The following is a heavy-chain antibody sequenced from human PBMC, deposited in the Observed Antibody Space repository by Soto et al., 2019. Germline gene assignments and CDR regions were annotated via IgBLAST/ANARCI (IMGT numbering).Heavy chain of an antibody. CDR3: ARVGCSGGSCYSEAFDI. D-gene: IGHD2-15*01. CDR1: GVSISSGGYY. V-gene: IGHV4-31*03. CDR2: IYYSGST. J-gene: IGHJ3*02. Sequence: SQTLSLTCTVSGVSISSGGYYLRWIRQHPGKGLEWIGYIYYSGSTYYNPSLKSRVTISVDTSKNQFSLKLSSVTAADAAVYYCARVGCSGGSCYSEAFDIWGQGTMVTVSS.